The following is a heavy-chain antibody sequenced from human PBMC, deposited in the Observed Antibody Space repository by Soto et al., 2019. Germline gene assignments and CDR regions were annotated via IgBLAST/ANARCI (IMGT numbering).Heavy chain of an antibody. Sequence: GGSLRLSCAASGFTFSSYAMSWVRQAPGKGLEWVSAISGSGGSTYYADSVKGRFTISRDNSKNTLYLQMNSLRAEDTAVYYCARASRYEYYDSSGYPPRPLYYYYGMDVWGQGTTVTVSS. CDR3: ARASRYEYYDSSGYPPRPLYYYYGMDV. CDR2: ISGSGGST. V-gene: IGHV3-23*01. CDR1: GFTFSSYA. D-gene: IGHD3-22*01. J-gene: IGHJ6*02.